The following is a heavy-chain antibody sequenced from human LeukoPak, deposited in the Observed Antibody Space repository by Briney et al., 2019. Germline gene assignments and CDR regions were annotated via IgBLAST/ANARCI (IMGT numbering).Heavy chain of an antibody. CDR1: GFALSSTEGG. D-gene: IGHD3-16*01. CDR3: AHIVGGGNSGLFDF. V-gene: IGHV2-5*02. Sequence: SAHRRVNATQILTLTCTSSGFALSSTEGGGVCIRDPPGKALETLALIYGDDDKTYSTPMKSRPTITKDTSRNQVAFTLTTMDPVDTGPYYCAHIVGGGNSGLFDFWGHGTLVTVSS. CDR2: IYGDDDK. J-gene: IGHJ4*01.